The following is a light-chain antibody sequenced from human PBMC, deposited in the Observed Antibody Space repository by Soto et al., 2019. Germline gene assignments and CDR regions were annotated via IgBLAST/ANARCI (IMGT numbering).Light chain of an antibody. CDR2: DVS. Sequence: LTQPASVSGSPGQSITISCTGTSSDVDGYNYVSWYQQHPGKAPKLMIYDVSNRPSGVSNRFSGSKSGNTASLTISGLQAEDEADYYCSSYTSSSPLYVFGTGTKVTVL. V-gene: IGLV2-14*01. CDR1: SSDVDGYNY. J-gene: IGLJ1*01. CDR3: SSYTSSSPLYV.